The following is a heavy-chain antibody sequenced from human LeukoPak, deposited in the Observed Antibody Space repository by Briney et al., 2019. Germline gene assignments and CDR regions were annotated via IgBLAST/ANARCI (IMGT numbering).Heavy chain of an antibody. J-gene: IGHJ6*03. Sequence: PGGSLRLSCAASGFTFSSYAMSWVRQAPGKGLEWVSAISGSGGSTYYADSVKGRFTISRDNSKNTLYLQMNSLRAEDTAVYYCAKVGVAAAGPLNYYYYYMDVWGKGTTVTVSS. CDR1: GFTFSSYA. CDR2: ISGSGGST. V-gene: IGHV3-23*01. CDR3: AKVGVAAAGPLNYYYYYMDV. D-gene: IGHD6-13*01.